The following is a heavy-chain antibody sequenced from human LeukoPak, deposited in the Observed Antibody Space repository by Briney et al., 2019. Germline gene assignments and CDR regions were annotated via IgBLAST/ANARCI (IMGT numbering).Heavy chain of an antibody. CDR2: IYDSGST. CDR3: ARLRSGGYFGY. V-gene: IGHV4-59*01. J-gene: IGHJ4*02. CDR1: GGSMTNLY. Sequence: ASETLSLTCSVSGGSMTNLYWTWIRQPPGKGLEWIGDIYDSGSTRYNTSLESRVTISIGTSKNQFSLKLNSVTAADTAVYYCARLRSGGYFGYWGQGTLVTVSS. D-gene: IGHD4-17*01.